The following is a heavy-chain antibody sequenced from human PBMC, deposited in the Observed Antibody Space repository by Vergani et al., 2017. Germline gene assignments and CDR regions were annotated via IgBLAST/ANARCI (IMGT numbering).Heavy chain of an antibody. Sequence: EVQLLESGGGLVQPGGSLRLSCAASGFTFSSYAMTWVRQAPGEGLECVSGISGSGGSTYYADSVKGRFTISRDNSKNTLYLQMNSLRAEDTAVYYCARGTGYYYDSRGEGYFDYWGQGTLVTVSS. V-gene: IGHV3-23*01. CDR1: GFTFSSYA. CDR2: ISGSGGST. D-gene: IGHD3-22*01. CDR3: ARGTGYYYDSRGEGYFDY. J-gene: IGHJ4*02.